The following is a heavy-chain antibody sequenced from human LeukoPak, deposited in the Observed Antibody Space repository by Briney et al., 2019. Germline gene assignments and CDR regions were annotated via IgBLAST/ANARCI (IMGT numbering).Heavy chain of an antibody. Sequence: GGSLRLSCAASGFTFSSYSMNWVRQAPGKGLEWVSYISSSSSTIYYTDSVKGRFTISRDNAKNTLYLQMNSLRAEDTAVYYCAREIKPAAIWGQGTLATVSS. V-gene: IGHV3-48*04. D-gene: IGHD2-2*01. CDR2: ISSSSSTI. CDR1: GFTFSSYS. CDR3: AREIKPAAI. J-gene: IGHJ4*02.